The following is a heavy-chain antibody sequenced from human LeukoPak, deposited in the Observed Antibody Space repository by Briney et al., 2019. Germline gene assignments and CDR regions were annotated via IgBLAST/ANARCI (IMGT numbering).Heavy chain of an antibody. Sequence: PSETLSLTCAVYGGSFSGYYWSWIRQPPGKGLEWIGEINHSGSTNYNPSLKSRVTISVDTSKNQFSLKLSSVIAADTAVYYCASSGYSYGLRDYWGQGTLVTVSS. CDR2: INHSGST. CDR3: ASSGYSYGLRDY. V-gene: IGHV4-34*01. D-gene: IGHD5-18*01. J-gene: IGHJ4*02. CDR1: GGSFSGYY.